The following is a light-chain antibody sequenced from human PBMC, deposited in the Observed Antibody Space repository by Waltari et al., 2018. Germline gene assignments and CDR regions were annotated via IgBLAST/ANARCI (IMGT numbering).Light chain of an antibody. Sequence: DIQLTQSPSTLSASVGDRVTITCRASQSLNNWLAWYQQRQGKPPKSLIFKASNLASGVPSRFSGSGSGTEFTLTISSLQPDDFATYYCQQYNSGTLTFGGGTKVEIK. CDR3: QQYNSGTLT. CDR1: QSLNNW. V-gene: IGKV1-5*03. CDR2: KAS. J-gene: IGKJ4*01.